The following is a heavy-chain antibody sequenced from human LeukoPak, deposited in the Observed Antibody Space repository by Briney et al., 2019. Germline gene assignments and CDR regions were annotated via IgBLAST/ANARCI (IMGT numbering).Heavy chain of an antibody. CDR3: ARIHQHYYDSSGYPFDY. CDR1: GGTFSSYA. CDR2: ISAYNGNT. D-gene: IGHD3-22*01. V-gene: IGHV1-18*01. Sequence: GSSVKVSCKASGGTFSSYAISWVRQAPGQGLEWMGWISAYNGNTNYAQKLQGRVTMTTDTSTSTAYMELRSLRSDDTAVYYCARIHQHYYDSSGYPFDYWGQGTLVTVSS. J-gene: IGHJ4*02.